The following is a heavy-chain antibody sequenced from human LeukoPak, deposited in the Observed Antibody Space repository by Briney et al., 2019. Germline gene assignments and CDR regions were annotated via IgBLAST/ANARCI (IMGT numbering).Heavy chain of an antibody. Sequence: ASMKVSCKASGYTFTDYYIHWVRQAPGQGLEWMGWINPKNGGTRYAPKFQGRVTMTRDTSISTAYMELSRLRSDDTAVYYCAREHYDYVWGSYPSGFDPWGQGTLVTVSS. V-gene: IGHV1-2*02. CDR2: INPKNGGT. J-gene: IGHJ5*02. D-gene: IGHD3-16*02. CDR1: GYTFTDYY. CDR3: AREHYDYVWGSYPSGFDP.